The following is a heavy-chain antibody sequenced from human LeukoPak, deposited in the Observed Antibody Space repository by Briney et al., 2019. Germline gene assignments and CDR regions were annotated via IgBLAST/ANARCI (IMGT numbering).Heavy chain of an antibody. CDR3: ARLYQLHNWNFCFSPENWFDP. V-gene: IGHV4-4*09. Sequence: SETLSLTCTVSGGFISSYYWSWIRQPPGKGLEWIGYIYTSGSTNYNPSLKSRVTISVDTSKNQFSLKLSSVTAADTAVYYCARLYQLHNWNFCFSPENWFDPWGQGTLVTVSS. D-gene: IGHD1-7*01. CDR2: IYTSGST. J-gene: IGHJ5*02. CDR1: GGFISSYY.